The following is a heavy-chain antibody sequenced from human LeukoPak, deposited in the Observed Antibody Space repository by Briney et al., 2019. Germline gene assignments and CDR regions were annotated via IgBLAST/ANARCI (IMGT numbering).Heavy chain of an antibody. V-gene: IGHV4-59*01. CDR2: IYYSGST. D-gene: IGHD3-3*01. J-gene: IGHJ5*02. CDR1: GGSISSYY. Sequence: SETLSLTCTVSGGSISSYYWSWIRQPPGKGLEWIGYIYYSGSTNYNPPLKSRVTISVDTSKNQFSLKLSSVTAADTAVYYCARDRYNPSGYYLGGANWFDPWGQGTLVTVSS. CDR3: ARDRYNPSGYYLGGANWFDP.